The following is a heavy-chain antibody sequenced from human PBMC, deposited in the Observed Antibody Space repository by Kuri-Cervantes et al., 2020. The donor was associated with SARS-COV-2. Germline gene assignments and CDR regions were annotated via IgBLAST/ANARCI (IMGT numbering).Heavy chain of an antibody. D-gene: IGHD2-2*01. V-gene: IGHV1-18*01. J-gene: IGHJ3*02. CDR1: GYTFTSYG. Sequence: ASVKVTCKASGYTFTSYGIRWVRQAPGQGLEWMGWISAYNGNTNYAQKLQGRVTMTTDTSTSTAYMELRSLRSDDTAVYYCARPRGIVVVPAAMGGAFDIWGQGTMVTVSS. CDR3: ARPRGIVVVPAAMGGAFDI. CDR2: ISAYNGNT.